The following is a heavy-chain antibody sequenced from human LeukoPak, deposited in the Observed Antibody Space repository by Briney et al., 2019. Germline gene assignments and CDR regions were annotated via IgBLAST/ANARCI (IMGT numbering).Heavy chain of an antibody. J-gene: IGHJ5*02. V-gene: IGHV3-30*02. CDR2: IRYDGSDN. Sequence: PGGSLRLSCAASGFTFSSYAMHWVRQAPGKGLEWVAFIRYDGSDNYYADSVKGRFTISRDDSKNTLYLQMNSLRSEDAAVYYCAKQPLSYDRSGGSWFDPGRQGTLDTVSS. D-gene: IGHD3-22*01. CDR3: AKQPLSYDRSGGSWFDP. CDR1: GFTFSSYA.